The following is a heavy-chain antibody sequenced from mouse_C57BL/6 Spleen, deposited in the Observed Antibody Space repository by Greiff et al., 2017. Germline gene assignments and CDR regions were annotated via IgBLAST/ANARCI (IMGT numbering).Heavy chain of an antibody. D-gene: IGHD2-4*01. CDR1: GYAFTNYL. CDR3: ARWTTMSNYAKDY. CDR2: INPGSGGT. V-gene: IGHV1-54*01. Sequence: QVQLKESGAELVRPGTSVTVSCKASGYAFTNYLIEWVKQRPGQGLEWIGVINPGSGGTNYNEKFKGKATLTADKSSSTAYMQLSSLTSEDSAVYFCARWTTMSNYAKDYWGQGPSVTVSS. J-gene: IGHJ4*01.